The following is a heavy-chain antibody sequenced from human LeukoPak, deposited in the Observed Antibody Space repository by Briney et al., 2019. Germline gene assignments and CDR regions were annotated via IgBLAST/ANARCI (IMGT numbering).Heavy chain of an antibody. CDR2: IYHSGST. V-gene: IGHV4-38-2*02. D-gene: IGHD2-15*01. CDR1: GYSISSGYY. CDR3: ARDFNPYIVVVVAAQELPTDAFDI. J-gene: IGHJ3*02. Sequence: SSETLSLTCTVSGYSISSGYYWGWIRQPPGKGLEWIGSIYHSGSTYYNPSLKSRVTISVDTSKNQFSLKLSSVTAADAAVYYCARDFNPYIVVVVAAQELPTDAFDIWGQGTMVTVSS.